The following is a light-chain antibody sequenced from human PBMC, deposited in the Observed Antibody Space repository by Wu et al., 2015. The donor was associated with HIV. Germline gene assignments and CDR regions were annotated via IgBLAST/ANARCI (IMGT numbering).Light chain of an antibody. CDR1: ESVSSS. CDR3: QQYNSSPWT. Sequence: AIRITQSPSSLSASTGDRVTITCRANESVSSSLAWYQQKPGEAPKLLIFASSTLQSGVPSRFSGSGSGTEFILTITCLQSEDFASYYCQQYNSSPWTFGQGTKVEIK. V-gene: IGKV1-8*01. CDR2: ASS. J-gene: IGKJ1*01.